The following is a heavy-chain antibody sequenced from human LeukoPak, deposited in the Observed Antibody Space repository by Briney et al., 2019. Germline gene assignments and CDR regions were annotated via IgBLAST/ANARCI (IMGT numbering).Heavy chain of an antibody. Sequence: GGSLRLSCAASGFTFSSSWRHWVRQVPGKGLEWVSRMNSGGSITNYADSVKGRFTISRDNAKNTLYLQMNSLRAEATAVYYCARAGYYRFDYWGQGSLVTVSS. CDR2: MNSGGSIT. J-gene: IGHJ4*02. D-gene: IGHD3-10*01. CDR3: ARAGYYRFDY. V-gene: IGHV3-74*01. CDR1: GFTFSSSW.